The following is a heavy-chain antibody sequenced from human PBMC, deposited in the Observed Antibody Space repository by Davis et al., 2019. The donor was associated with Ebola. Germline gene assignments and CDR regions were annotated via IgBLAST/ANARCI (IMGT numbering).Heavy chain of an antibody. Sequence: GESLKISCAASGFTFSSYAMSWVRQAPGKGLEWVSAISGSGGSTYYADSVKGRFTISRDNSKNTLYLQMNSLRAEDTAVYYCARDSLNDDFWSGYMDVWGQGSTVTVSS. D-gene: IGHD3-3*01. V-gene: IGHV3-23*01. CDR3: ARDSLNDDFWSGYMDV. CDR1: GFTFSSYA. CDR2: ISGSGGST. J-gene: IGHJ6*03.